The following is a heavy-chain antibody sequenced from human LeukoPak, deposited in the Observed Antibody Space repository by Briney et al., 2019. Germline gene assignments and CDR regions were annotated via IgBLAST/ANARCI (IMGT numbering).Heavy chain of an antibody. Sequence: ASVKVSCKASGYTFTSYGIRWVRQAPGQGLEWMGWISAYNGNTNYAQKLQGRVTITTETSTSTAYMELGRLRSGDTLVYCCARAGIVVVVAATTDAFDIWGQGTLVTVSS. J-gene: IGHJ3*02. CDR3: ARAGIVVVVAATTDAFDI. CDR1: GYTFTSYG. CDR2: ISAYNGNT. V-gene: IGHV1-18*04. D-gene: IGHD2-15*01.